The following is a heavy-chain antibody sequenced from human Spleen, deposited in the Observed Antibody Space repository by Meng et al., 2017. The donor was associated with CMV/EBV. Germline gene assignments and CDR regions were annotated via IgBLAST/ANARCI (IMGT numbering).Heavy chain of an antibody. CDR1: GYSFTNYW. J-gene: IGHJ3*02. V-gene: IGHV5-51*01. D-gene: IGHD2-2*01. Sequence: GGSLRLSCEGSGYSFTNYWIGWVRQMPGKGLEWMGIIYSGDSDTRYSPSFQGQVTISADKSISTAYLQWSSLKASDTAMYYCASMPCSSTSCYGAFDIWGQGTMVTVSS. CDR3: ASMPCSSTSCYGAFDI. CDR2: IYSGDSDT.